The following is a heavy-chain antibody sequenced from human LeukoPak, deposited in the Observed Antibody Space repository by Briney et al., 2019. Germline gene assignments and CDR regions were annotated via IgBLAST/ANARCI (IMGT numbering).Heavy chain of an antibody. CDR1: GSTFSNYA. CDR2: ISYDGSNQ. V-gene: IGHV3-30-3*01. CDR3: ARGGLGVDYYDSSGAFDY. Sequence: GRSLRLSCAASGSTFSNYAMYWVRQAPGKGLEWVAVISYDGSNQYYADSVKGRFTISRDNSKNTLYLQMNSLRAENTAVYYCARGGLGVDYYDSSGAFDYWGQGALVTVSS. D-gene: IGHD3-22*01. J-gene: IGHJ4*02.